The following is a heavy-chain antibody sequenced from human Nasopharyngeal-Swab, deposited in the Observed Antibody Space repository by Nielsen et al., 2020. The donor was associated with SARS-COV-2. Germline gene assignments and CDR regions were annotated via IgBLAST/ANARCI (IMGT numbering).Heavy chain of an antibody. J-gene: IGHJ4*02. D-gene: IGHD6-13*01. CDR3: ARGGGEYSSSWPFDY. Sequence: WVRQAPGQRLEWMGWINAGNGNTKYSQKFQGRVTITRDTSASTAYMELSSLRSEDTAVYYCARGGGEYSSSWPFDYWGQGTLVTVSS. CDR2: INAGNGNT. V-gene: IGHV1-3*01.